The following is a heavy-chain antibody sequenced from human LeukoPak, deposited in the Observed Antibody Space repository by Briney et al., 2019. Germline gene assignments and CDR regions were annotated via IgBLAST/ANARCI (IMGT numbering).Heavy chain of an antibody. Sequence: PGGSLRLSCAASGFTFSTCWMSWVRQAPGKGLEWVANIKEDGSQKYYVDSVKGRFTISRDNAKNSLYLQMNSLRAEDTAVYYCARSGGGDIWGQGTMVTVSS. CDR1: GFTFSTCW. J-gene: IGHJ3*02. D-gene: IGHD1-26*01. CDR3: ARSGGGDI. CDR2: IKEDGSQK. V-gene: IGHV3-7*01.